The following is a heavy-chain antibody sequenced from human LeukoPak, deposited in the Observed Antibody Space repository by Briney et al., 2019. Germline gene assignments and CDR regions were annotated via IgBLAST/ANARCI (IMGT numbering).Heavy chain of an antibody. J-gene: IGHJ4*02. CDR2: ISGSGGST. CDR1: GFTFSSYA. D-gene: IGHD2-15*01. CDR3: AKVTRDCSGGSCYSSIDY. Sequence: GGSLRLSCAASGFTFSSYAMSWVGQAAGKGLEWVSAISGSGGSTYYADSVKGRFTISRDNSKNTLYLQMNSLRAEDTAVYYCAKVTRDCSGGSCYSSIDYWGQGTLVTVSS. V-gene: IGHV3-23*01.